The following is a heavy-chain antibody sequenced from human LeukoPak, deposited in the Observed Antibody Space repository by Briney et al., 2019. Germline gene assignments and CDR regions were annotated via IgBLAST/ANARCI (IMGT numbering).Heavy chain of an antibody. Sequence: PGGSLRLSCAASGFTVSSNYMSWVRQAPGKRLEWVSVIYSGGSTYYADSVKGRFTISRDNSKNTLYLQMNSLRAEDTAVYYCAREDYGGNSGFLYWGQGTLVTVSS. CDR2: IYSGGST. J-gene: IGHJ4*02. CDR1: GFTVSSNY. D-gene: IGHD4-23*01. CDR3: AREDYGGNSGFLY. V-gene: IGHV3-66*01.